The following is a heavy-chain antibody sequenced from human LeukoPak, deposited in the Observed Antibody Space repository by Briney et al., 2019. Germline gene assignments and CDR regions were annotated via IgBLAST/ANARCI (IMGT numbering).Heavy chain of an antibody. CDR1: GYTFTSYY. CDR3: ARESLGTAYDY. J-gene: IGHJ4*02. V-gene: IGHV1-46*01. D-gene: IGHD7-27*01. CDR2: INPSGGST. Sequence: GASVKASCKASGYTFTSYYMHWVRQAPGQGLEWMGIINPSGGSTSYAQKFQGRVTMTRDTSTSTVYMELSSLRSEDTAVYYCARESLGTAYDYWGQGTLVTVSS.